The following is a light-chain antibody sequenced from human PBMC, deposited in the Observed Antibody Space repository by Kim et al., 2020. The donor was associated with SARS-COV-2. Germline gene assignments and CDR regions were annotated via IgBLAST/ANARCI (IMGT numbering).Light chain of an antibody. CDR2: KAS. Sequence: DIQMTQSPSTLSASVGDRVTIICRASQSISSWLAWYQQKPGKAPKLLIYKASSLESGVPSRFSGSGSGTEFTLTISSLQPDDFATYYCQQYNSYSITFGQGTRLEIK. V-gene: IGKV1-5*03. CDR3: QQYNSYSIT. J-gene: IGKJ5*01. CDR1: QSISSW.